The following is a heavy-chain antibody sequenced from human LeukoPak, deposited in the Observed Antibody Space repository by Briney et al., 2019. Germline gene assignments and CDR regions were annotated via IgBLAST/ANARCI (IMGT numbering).Heavy chain of an antibody. V-gene: IGHV3-74*01. CDR1: GFTFSSYW. D-gene: IGHD1-26*01. CDR2: INSDGSST. Sequence: LTGGSLGLSCAASGFTFSSYWMHWVRQAPGKGLVWVSRINSDGSSTSYADSVKGRFTISRDNAKNTLYLQMDSLRAEDTAMYYCARGTGSYYSLGYWGQGTLVTVSS. J-gene: IGHJ4*02. CDR3: ARGTGSYYSLGY.